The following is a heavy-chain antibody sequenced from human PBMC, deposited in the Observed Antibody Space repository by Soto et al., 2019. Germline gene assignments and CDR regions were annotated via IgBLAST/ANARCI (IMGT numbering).Heavy chain of an antibody. CDR3: ASNTVPAAIYYYYYGMDV. CDR1: GGTFSSYA. V-gene: IGHV1-69*06. D-gene: IGHD2-2*02. J-gene: IGHJ6*02. Sequence: LVKVSCKAAGGTFSSYAVSWVRQAPGQGLEWMGGIIPIFGTANYAQKFQGRVTITADKSTSTAYMELSSLRSEDTAVYYCASNTVPAAIYYYYYGMDVWGQGTTVTVSS. CDR2: IIPIFGTA.